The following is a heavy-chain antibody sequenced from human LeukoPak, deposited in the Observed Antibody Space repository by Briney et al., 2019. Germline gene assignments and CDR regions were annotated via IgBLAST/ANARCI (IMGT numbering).Heavy chain of an antibody. D-gene: IGHD6-19*01. V-gene: IGHV4-59*08. J-gene: IGHJ3*02. CDR2: IYYSGST. CDR1: GGSISSYY. Sequence: SETLSLTCIVSGGSISSYYWSWIRQPPGKGLEWIGYIYYSGSTNYNPSLKSRVTISVDTSKNQFSLKLSSVTAADTAVYYCARHPQWMVRKAGAFDIWGQGTMVTVSS. CDR3: ARHPQWMVRKAGAFDI.